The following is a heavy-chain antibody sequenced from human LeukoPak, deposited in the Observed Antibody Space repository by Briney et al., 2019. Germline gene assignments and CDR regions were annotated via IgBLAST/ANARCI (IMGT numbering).Heavy chain of an antibody. D-gene: IGHD4-17*01. J-gene: IGHJ4*02. CDR2: INHSGST. CDR1: GGSFSGYY. CDR3: ARGYGNFDY. V-gene: IGHV4-34*01. Sequence: SETLTLTCAVYGGSFSGYYWSWIRQPPGKGLEWIGEINHSGSTNYNPSLKSRVTISVDTSKNQFSLKLSSVTAADTAVYYCARGYGNFDYWGQRTLVTVSS.